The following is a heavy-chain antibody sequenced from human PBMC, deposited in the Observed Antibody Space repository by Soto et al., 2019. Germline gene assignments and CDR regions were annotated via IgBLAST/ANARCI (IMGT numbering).Heavy chain of an antibody. CDR2: INHSGST. J-gene: IGHJ6*02. V-gene: IGHV4-34*01. Sequence: SETLSLTCAVYGGSFSGYYWSWIRQPPGKGLEWIGEINHSGSTNYNPSLKSRVTMSVDTSKNQFSLKLSSVTAADTAVYYCARGRECSGGSCYFTNHHYGMDVWGQGTTVTVSS. CDR3: ARGRECSGGSCYFTNHHYGMDV. D-gene: IGHD2-15*01. CDR1: GGSFSGYY.